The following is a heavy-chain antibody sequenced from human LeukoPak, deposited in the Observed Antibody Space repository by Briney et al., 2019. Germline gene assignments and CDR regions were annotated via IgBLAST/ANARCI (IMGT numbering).Heavy chain of an antibody. CDR2: IIPIFGTA. Sequence: SVKVSCKASGGTFSSYAISWVRQAPGQGLEWMGGIIPIFGTASYAQKFQGRVTITADESTSTAYMELSSLRSEDTAVYYCAREGYYGSRESDFDYWGQGTLVTVSS. D-gene: IGHD3-10*01. CDR1: GGTFSSYA. J-gene: IGHJ4*02. V-gene: IGHV1-69*13. CDR3: AREGYYGSRESDFDY.